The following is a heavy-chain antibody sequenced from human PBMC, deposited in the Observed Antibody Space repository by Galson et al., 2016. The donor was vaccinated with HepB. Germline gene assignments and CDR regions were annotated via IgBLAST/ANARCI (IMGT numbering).Heavy chain of an antibody. D-gene: IGHD3-3*01. CDR2: IYYSGST. V-gene: IGHV4-31*03. CDR3: ARGPIFGVVISPFDS. Sequence: LSLTCTVSGGSINSGGYYWNWIRQHPGKGLEWIGYIYYSGSTHYNPSLKCRLTMSVDTSKNQFSLKLSSVTAADTAVYYCARGPIFGVVISPFDSWGQGTLVTVSS. J-gene: IGHJ4*02. CDR1: GGSINSGGYY.